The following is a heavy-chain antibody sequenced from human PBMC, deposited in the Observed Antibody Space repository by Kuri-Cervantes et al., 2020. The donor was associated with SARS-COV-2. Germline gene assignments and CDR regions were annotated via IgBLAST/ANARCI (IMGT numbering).Heavy chain of an antibody. Sequence: SETLSLTCAVYGGSFSGYYWSWIRQPPGKGLEWIGEINHSGSTNYNPSLKSRVTISVDKSKNQFSLKLSSVTAADTAVYYCASSTYEGRGMDVWGQGTTVTVSS. V-gene: IGHV4-34*01. CDR2: INHSGST. D-gene: IGHD3-10*01. CDR1: GGSFSGYY. J-gene: IGHJ6*02. CDR3: ASSTYEGRGMDV.